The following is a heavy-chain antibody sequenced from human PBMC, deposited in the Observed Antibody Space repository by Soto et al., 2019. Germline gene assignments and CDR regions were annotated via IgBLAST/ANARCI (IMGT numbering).Heavy chain of an antibody. D-gene: IGHD6-19*01. Sequence: EVQLVESGGGLVKPGGSLRLSCAASGFTFSSYSMNWVRQAPGNGLEWVSSISSSSSYIYYADSVKGRCTISRDNAKNSLYLQMHSLGAEDTAVDYCSRDWGTWPGCSRRGWSYYYYGMGVWGQGTTVTFAS. CDR2: ISSSSSYI. J-gene: IGHJ6*02. V-gene: IGHV3-21*01. CDR3: SRDWGTWPGCSRRGWSYYYYGMGV. CDR1: GFTFSSYS.